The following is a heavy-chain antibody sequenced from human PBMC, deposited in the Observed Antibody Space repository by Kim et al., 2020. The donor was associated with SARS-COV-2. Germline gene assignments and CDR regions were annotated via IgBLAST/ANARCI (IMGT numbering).Heavy chain of an antibody. CDR1: GFTFSSYG. V-gene: IGHV3-30*18. Sequence: GGSLRLSCAASGFTFSSYGMHWVRQAPGKGLEWVAVISYDGSNKYYADSVKGRFTISRDNSKNTLYLQMNSLRAEDTAVYYCAKVGEDYYGSGSYLDYWGQGTLVTVSS. J-gene: IGHJ4*02. CDR2: ISYDGSNK. D-gene: IGHD3-10*01. CDR3: AKVGEDYYGSGSYLDY.